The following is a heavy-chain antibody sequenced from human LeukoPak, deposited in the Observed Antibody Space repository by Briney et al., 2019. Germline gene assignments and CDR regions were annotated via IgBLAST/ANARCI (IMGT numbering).Heavy chain of an antibody. D-gene: IGHD4-11*01. V-gene: IGHV3-7*01. CDR2: INQGGSES. J-gene: IGHJ4*02. Sequence: GGSLRLSCAASGFTFSDFWMGWVRQAPGKGLEWVANINQGGSESYYVDSVKGWFTISRDNAKKSLFLQMNSLRAEDTAVYYCTKGRSNHYWGQGTLVTVST. CDR1: GFTFSDFW. CDR3: TKGRSNHY.